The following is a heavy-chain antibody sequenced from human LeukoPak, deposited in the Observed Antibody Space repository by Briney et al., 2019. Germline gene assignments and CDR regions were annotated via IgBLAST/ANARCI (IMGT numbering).Heavy chain of an antibody. CDR3: ATLSSGSGLGSYYYYYYYMDV. CDR2: ISSSGSTI. J-gene: IGHJ6*03. V-gene: IGHV3-11*04. Sequence: GGSLRLSCAASGFTFSDYYMSWIRQAPGKGLEWVSYISSSGSTIYYADSVKGRFTISRDNAKNSLYLQMNSLRAEDTAVYYCATLSSGSGLGSYYYYYYYMDVWGKGTTVTVSS. CDR1: GFTFSDYY. D-gene: IGHD6-19*01.